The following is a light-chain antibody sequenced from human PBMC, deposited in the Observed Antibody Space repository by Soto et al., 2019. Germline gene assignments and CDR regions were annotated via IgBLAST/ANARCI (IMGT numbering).Light chain of an antibody. J-gene: IGLJ1*01. V-gene: IGLV2-14*03. Sequence: QSVLTQPASVSGSPGQSITISCTGTSSDVGRYNYVSWYQQHTGKAPRLLIYDASNRPSGVSNRFSGSKSDNTASLTISGLQAEDEADYYCNSYTGTSSRYVFGTGTKVTVL. CDR2: DAS. CDR1: SSDVGRYNY. CDR3: NSYTGTSSRYV.